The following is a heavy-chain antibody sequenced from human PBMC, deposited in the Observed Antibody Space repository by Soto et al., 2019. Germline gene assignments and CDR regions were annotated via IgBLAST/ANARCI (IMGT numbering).Heavy chain of an antibody. D-gene: IGHD3-10*01. CDR2: IIPIFGTP. Sequence: QVQLVQSGAEVKKPGSSVKVSCKASGGTSSSYAISWVRQAPGQGLEWMGGIIPIFGTPNYAQNFQGRVTITADESPSTAYMELSRLRYEDTAVYYCARGRYGSGNYYFDYWGQGTLVTVSS. CDR3: ARGRYGSGNYYFDY. V-gene: IGHV1-69*12. J-gene: IGHJ4*02. CDR1: GGTSSSYA.